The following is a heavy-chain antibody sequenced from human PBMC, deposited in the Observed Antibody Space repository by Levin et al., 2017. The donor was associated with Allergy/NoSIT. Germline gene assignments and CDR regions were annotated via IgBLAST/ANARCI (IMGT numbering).Heavy chain of an antibody. CDR1: GGSVSSGSYY. CDR2: IYYSGST. Sequence: PSETLSLTCTVSGGSVSSGSYYWSWIRQPPGKGLEWIGYIYYSGSTNYNPSLKSRVTISVDTSKNQFSLKLSSVTAADTAVYYCARHVDGGNAYNWFDPWGQGTRVTVSS. CDR3: ARHVDGGNAYNWFDP. V-gene: IGHV4-61*01. D-gene: IGHD4-23*01. J-gene: IGHJ5*02.